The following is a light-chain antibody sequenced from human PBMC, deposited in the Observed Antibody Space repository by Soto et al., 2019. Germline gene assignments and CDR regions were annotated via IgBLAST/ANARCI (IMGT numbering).Light chain of an antibody. V-gene: IGKV3-20*01. CDR2: ATS. CDR1: QSVNSGN. Sequence: EIVLTQSPVTLSLSPGERATLSCRASQSVNSGNLAWYQQRPGQAPRLLIFATSSGATGAPDRFSGSGSGTDFTLTISRLEPEDFAVYYCQQYGSSYTFGQGTKLEI. CDR3: QQYGSSYT. J-gene: IGKJ2*01.